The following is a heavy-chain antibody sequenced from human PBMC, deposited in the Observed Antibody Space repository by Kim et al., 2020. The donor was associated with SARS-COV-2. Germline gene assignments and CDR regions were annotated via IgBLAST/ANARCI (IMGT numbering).Heavy chain of an antibody. Sequence: GGSLRLSCAASGFTFSGSSMYWVRQASGKGLEWVGSIRSKANSYATSYAASMEGRFTISRDDSKSTVHLQMHILKIEDTAMYYCTRVPPYSNSWWDAFDIWGQGTTVPVPS. V-gene: IGHV3-73*01. CDR1: GFTFSGSS. D-gene: IGHD6-13*01. CDR2: IRSKANSYAT. J-gene: IGHJ3*02. CDR3: TRVPPYSNSWWDAFDI.